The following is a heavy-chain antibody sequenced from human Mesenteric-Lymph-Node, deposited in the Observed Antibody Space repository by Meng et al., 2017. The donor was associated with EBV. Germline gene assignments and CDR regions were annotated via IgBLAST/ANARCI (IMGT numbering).Heavy chain of an antibody. CDR3: ARGAYEGSGSKFAD. CDR1: GGSISSGGYY. V-gene: IGHV4-30-4*01. Sequence: QVQRKESCPGLVKPSQTLSLTCAVSGGSISSGGYYWTWIRQPPGKGLEWIGYMYSSGSTYYNPSLESRFAMSLDTYKNQFSLRLTSVTAADTALYYCARGAYEGSGSKFADWGQGTLVTVSS. D-gene: IGHD3-10*01. J-gene: IGHJ4*02. CDR2: MYSSGST.